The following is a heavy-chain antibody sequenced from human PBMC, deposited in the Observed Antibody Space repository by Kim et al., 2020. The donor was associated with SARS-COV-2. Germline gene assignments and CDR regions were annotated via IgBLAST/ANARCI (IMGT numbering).Heavy chain of an antibody. J-gene: IGHJ6*02. CDR3: ARWSTSYYGMDV. CDR2: IYYSGST. CDR1: GGSISSGGYY. D-gene: IGHD2-2*01. Sequence: SETLSLTCTVSGGSISSGGYYWSWIRQHPGKGLEWIGYIYYSGSTYYNPSLKSRVTISVDTSKNQFSLKLSSVTAADTAVYYCARWSTSYYGMDVWGQGTTVTVSS. V-gene: IGHV4-31*03.